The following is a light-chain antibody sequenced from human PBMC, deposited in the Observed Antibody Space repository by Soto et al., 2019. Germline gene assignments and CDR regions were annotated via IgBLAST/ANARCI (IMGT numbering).Light chain of an antibody. CDR2: EDS. Sequence: QSALTQPASVSGSPGQSITISCTGTISDVGSYNFVSWYQHHPGKAPKLMIYEDSKRPSGVSNRFSGSKAGNTASLTISGLQAEDEADYYCCSYAGSSTYVFGTGTKVTVL. CDR1: ISDVGSYNF. CDR3: CSYAGSSTYV. J-gene: IGLJ1*01. V-gene: IGLV2-23*01.